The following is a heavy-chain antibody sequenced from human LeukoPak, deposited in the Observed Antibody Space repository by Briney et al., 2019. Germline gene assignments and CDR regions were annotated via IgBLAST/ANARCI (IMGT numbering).Heavy chain of an antibody. V-gene: IGHV5-51*01. CDR2: TYPDDSDS. J-gene: IGHJ5*02. CDR1: GYSFTTYW. D-gene: IGHD3-10*01. CDR3: VRQRGPSGTSNHFDP. Sequence: GESLKISCETSGYSFTTYWIGWVRQMPGTGLEWVGATYPDDSDSRYSPSFQGQVVISADRSIRTAYLQWNSLKTSDTAMYYCVRQRGPSGTSNHFDPWGQGTLVTVSS.